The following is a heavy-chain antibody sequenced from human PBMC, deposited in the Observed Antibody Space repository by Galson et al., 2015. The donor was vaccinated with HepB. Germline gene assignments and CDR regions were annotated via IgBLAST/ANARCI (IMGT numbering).Heavy chain of an antibody. CDR1: GSTFSNYW. Sequence: SLRLSCAASGSTFSNYWMSWVRQAPGKGLEWVANINQDGSEKYYVDSVKGRFTISRDNAKNSLYLQMNGLRAEDTAIYYCARAYGDYVLYFDYWGRGTLVTVSS. J-gene: IGHJ4*02. CDR3: ARAYGDYVLYFDY. CDR2: INQDGSEK. D-gene: IGHD4-17*01. V-gene: IGHV3-7*04.